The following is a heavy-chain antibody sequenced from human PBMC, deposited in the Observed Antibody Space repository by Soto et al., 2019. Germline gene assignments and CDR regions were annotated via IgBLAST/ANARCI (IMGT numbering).Heavy chain of an antibody. J-gene: IGHJ4*02. CDR3: ARGVATVVTSYFDY. CDR2: INHSGST. Sequence: SETLSLTCDVYGGSFSGYYWIWFRQPPGKGLEWIGEINHSGSTNYNPSLKSRVTISVDTSKNQFSLKLSSVTAADTAVYYCARGVATVVTSYFDYWGQGTLVT. V-gene: IGHV4-34*01. D-gene: IGHD5-12*01. CDR1: GGSFSGYY.